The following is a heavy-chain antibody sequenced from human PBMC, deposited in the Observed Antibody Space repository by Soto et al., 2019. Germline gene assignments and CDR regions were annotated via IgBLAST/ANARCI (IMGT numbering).Heavy chain of an antibody. J-gene: IGHJ4*02. D-gene: IGHD3-10*01. CDR2: LSYDGSDK. CDR3: ARDEGRESADYYFDH. CDR1: GFTFSSYA. Sequence: GGSLRLSCAASGFTFSSYAMHWVRQAPGKGLEWVAVLSYDGSDKYHADSVKGRFTVSRDNSKNTLYLQMNGLRPEDTAVYYCARDEGRESADYYFDHWGQGTLVTVSS. V-gene: IGHV3-30-3*01.